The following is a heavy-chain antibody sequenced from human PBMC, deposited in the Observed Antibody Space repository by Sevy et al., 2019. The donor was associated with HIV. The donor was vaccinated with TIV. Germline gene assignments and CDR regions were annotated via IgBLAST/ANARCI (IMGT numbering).Heavy chain of an antibody. V-gene: IGHV3-30-3*01. D-gene: IGHD1-26*01. CDR2: ISYDGSNK. CDR1: GFTFSSYV. J-gene: IGHJ4*02. Sequence: GGSLRLSCAASGFTFSSYVMHWVRQAPGKGLEWVAVISYDGSNKYYADSVKGRFTISRDNSKNTLYLQMNSLRAEDTAVYYCARSSGRWGNFDYWGQGTLVTVSS. CDR3: ARSSGRWGNFDY.